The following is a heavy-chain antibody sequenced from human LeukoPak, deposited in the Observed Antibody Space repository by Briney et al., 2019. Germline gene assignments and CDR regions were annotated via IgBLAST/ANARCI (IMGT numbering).Heavy chain of an antibody. CDR3: AKDSGPYSSASDY. Sequence: GGCLRLSCAAPVFTLSSYCMQWVRQAPAKVLEWVEVISYDGINKYDADSVKGRFTISRDNCKNTLYLQMNSLRAEETAVYYCAKDSGPYSSASDYWGQGTLVTVSS. V-gene: IGHV3-30*18. CDR2: ISYDGINK. J-gene: IGHJ4*02. D-gene: IGHD6-25*01. CDR1: VFTLSSYC.